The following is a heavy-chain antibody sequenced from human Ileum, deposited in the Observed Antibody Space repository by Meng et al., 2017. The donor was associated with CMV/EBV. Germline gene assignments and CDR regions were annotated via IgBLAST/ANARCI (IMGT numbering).Heavy chain of an antibody. J-gene: IGHJ4*02. Sequence: SLKISCAASGFTFDDYAMHWVRQVPGKGLEWVSSISWNSADIAYVGSVKGRFTISRDNAKNSLYLQMDTLRLEDTAFYHCAKDDCRNAQCDFFDKWGQGTLVTVSS. CDR3: AKDDCRNAQCDFFDK. CDR1: GFTFDDYA. V-gene: IGHV3-9*01. CDR2: ISWNSADI. D-gene: IGHD2-21*02.